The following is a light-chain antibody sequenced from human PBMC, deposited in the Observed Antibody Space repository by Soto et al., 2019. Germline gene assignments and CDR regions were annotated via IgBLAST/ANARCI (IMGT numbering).Light chain of an antibody. Sequence: EIVLTQSPGSLSLSPGQRATLSCRASQSVDNTFFAWYQKKPGQAPRLLIYAASKRATGIPDRFSGSGAGTDFTLIISRLEPEDFADYYWQQNMSSVTFGQGTKVEIK. CDR2: AAS. CDR3: QQNMSSVT. V-gene: IGKV3-20*01. J-gene: IGKJ1*01. CDR1: QSVDNTF.